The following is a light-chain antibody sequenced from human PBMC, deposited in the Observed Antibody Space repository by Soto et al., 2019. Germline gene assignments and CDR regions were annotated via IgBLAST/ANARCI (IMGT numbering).Light chain of an antibody. CDR2: KVS. CDR3: FLGTHSYI. J-gene: IGKJ2*01. V-gene: IGKV2-30*01. CDR1: QSLVNRDGNTY. Sequence: DVVVTQSPLSLPVTLGQPASISCRSSQSLVNRDGNTYLNWFQQKPGQSPRRLIYKVSNRDSGVPDRFTGSGSATDFTLKISRVEAEDVGIYYCFLGTHSYIFGQGTKLEI.